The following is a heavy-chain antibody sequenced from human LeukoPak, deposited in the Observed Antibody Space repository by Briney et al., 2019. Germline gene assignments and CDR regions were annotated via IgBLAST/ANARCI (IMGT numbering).Heavy chain of an antibody. CDR3: AKAMYASSSAVD. V-gene: IGHV1-18*01. CDR1: GYTFTSYG. CDR2: ISAYNGNT. J-gene: IGHJ4*02. Sequence: ASVKVSCKASGYTFTSYGISWVRQAPGQGLEWMGWISAYNGNTNYAQKLQGRVSMTTDTSTTTAYVEIRSLTSEDTATYYCAKAMYASSSAVDWGQGTLVTVS. D-gene: IGHD2-8*01.